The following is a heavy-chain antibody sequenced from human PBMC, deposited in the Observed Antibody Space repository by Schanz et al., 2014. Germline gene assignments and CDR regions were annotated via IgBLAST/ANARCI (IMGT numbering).Heavy chain of an antibody. CDR1: GFTFRGYA. V-gene: IGHV3-23*04. CDR2: VSRSTPDI. Sequence: EVQLVESGGGVVQPGRSLRLSCAASGFTFRGYAMSWVRQAPGRGLEWVSYVSRSTPDIYYADSVKGRFTMSRDNSNKTVDLQMNSLRAEDTAVYYCAKGRFGELSAFDIWGQGTMVTVSS. J-gene: IGHJ3*02. CDR3: AKGRFGELSAFDI. D-gene: IGHD3-10*01.